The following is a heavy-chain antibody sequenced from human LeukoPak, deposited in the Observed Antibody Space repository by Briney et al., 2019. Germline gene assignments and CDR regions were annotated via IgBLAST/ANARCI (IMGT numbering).Heavy chain of an antibody. V-gene: IGHV1-8*01. CDR1: GYTFTSYD. J-gene: IGHJ3*02. D-gene: IGHD1-26*01. CDR2: MNPNSGNT. Sequence: ASVKVSCKASGYTFTSYDINWVRQATGQGLEWMGWMNPNSGNTGYAQKFQGRVTMTRNTSISTAYMELSSLRSEDTAVYYCARGSRYEWELQPYPFDIWGQGTMVTVSS. CDR3: ARGSRYEWELQPYPFDI.